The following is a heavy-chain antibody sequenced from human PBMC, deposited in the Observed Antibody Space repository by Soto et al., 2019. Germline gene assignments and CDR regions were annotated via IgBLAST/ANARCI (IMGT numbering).Heavy chain of an antibody. J-gene: IGHJ4*02. D-gene: IGHD3-3*01. CDR1: GFTFSRFA. CDR3: ARGGENNFWSGFPDY. CDR2: VSYDASNK. V-gene: IGHV3-30-3*01. Sequence: QVHLVESGGGVVQPGKSLRLSCAASGFTFSRFAINWVRQTPGKGLEWVAVVSYDASNKMYADSVKGRFTISRDNFRXMVFLQMSSLSAEDTAIYYCARGGENNFWSGFPDYWGQGTLVTVSS.